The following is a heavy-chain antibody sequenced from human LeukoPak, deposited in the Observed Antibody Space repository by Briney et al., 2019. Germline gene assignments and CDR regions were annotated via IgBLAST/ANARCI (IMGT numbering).Heavy chain of an antibody. CDR2: ISYDGSNK. Sequence: PGRSLRLSCAASGFTFSSYGMHWVRQAPGKGLEWVAVISYDGSNKYYADSVKGRFTISRDNSKNTLYLQMNSLRAEDTAVYYCAKAPSDRSYDYVWGSYRIYYYYGMDVWGQGTTVTVSS. J-gene: IGHJ6*02. V-gene: IGHV3-30*18. D-gene: IGHD3-16*02. CDR1: GFTFSSYG. CDR3: AKAPSDRSYDYVWGSYRIYYYYGMDV.